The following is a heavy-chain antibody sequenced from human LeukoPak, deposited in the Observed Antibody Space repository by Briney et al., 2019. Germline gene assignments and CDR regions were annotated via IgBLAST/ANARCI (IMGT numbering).Heavy chain of an antibody. CDR2: INPRDDST. D-gene: IGHD6-13*01. CDR1: GYTLTELS. Sequence: GASVKVSCKVSGYTLTELSMHWVRQAPGQGLEWMGIINPRDDSTSYAQKFQGRVAMTRDTSTSTVYMDLSSLRSEDTAVYYCARDLQHLTGAQMTYYYGMDVWGQGTTVTVSS. V-gene: IGHV1-46*01. J-gene: IGHJ6*02. CDR3: ARDLQHLTGAQMTYYYGMDV.